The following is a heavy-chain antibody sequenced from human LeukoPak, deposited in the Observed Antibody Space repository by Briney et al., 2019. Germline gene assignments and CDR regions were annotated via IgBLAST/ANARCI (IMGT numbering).Heavy chain of an antibody. CDR1: GFTFGDYA. Sequence: GGSLRLSCTASGFTFGDYAMSWVRQAPGKGLEWVGFIRSKAYGGTTEYAASVKGRFTISRDDSKSIAYLQMNSLKTEDTAVYYCTRDSGVATISYYFDCWGQGSLVTVSS. CDR2: IRSKAYGGTT. CDR3: TRDSGVATISYYFDC. D-gene: IGHD5-12*01. J-gene: IGHJ4*02. V-gene: IGHV3-49*04.